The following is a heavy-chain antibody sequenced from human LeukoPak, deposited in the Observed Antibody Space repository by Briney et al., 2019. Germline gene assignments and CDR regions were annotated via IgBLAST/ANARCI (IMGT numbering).Heavy chain of an antibody. D-gene: IGHD6-19*01. Sequence: GRSLRLSCAASGFTFSSYGMHWVRQAPGKGLEWVAVIWYDGSNKYYADSVKGRFTISRDNAKNSLYLQMNSLRAEDTAVYYCARGRGSSGWYKYWGQGTLVTVSS. CDR2: IWYDGSNK. CDR3: ARGRGSSGWYKY. CDR1: GFTFSSYG. V-gene: IGHV3-33*01. J-gene: IGHJ4*02.